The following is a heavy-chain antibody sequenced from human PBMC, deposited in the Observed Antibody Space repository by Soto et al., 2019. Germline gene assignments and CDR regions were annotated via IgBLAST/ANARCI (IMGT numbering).Heavy chain of an antibody. CDR2: ISGSGGST. CDR1: GLTFSGYA. J-gene: IGHJ4*02. V-gene: IGHV3-23*01. CDR3: AKTDEYQLVNYYFDY. Sequence: GGTLRLSCAASGLTFSGYARSWVRQAPGKGLEWVSAISGSGGSTYYADSVKGRFTISRDNSKNTLYLQMNSLRAEDTAVYYCAKTDEYQLVNYYFDYWGQGTLVTVSS. D-gene: IGHD2-2*01.